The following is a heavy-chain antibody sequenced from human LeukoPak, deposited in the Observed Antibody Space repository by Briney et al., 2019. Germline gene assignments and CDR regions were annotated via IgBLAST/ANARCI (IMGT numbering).Heavy chain of an antibody. CDR3: ARDTSVGAAYFDV. CDR2: IRYDGSDK. Sequence: GGSLRLSCAASRFRFASYGMHWVRQAPGKGLEWVAYIRYDGSDKYYADSVKGRFTISRDNSKNTLSLQMTTLRPDDTAIYYCARDTSVGAAYFDVWGQGTTVTVSS. V-gene: IGHV3-30*02. CDR1: RFRFASYG. D-gene: IGHD2-15*01. J-gene: IGHJ6*02.